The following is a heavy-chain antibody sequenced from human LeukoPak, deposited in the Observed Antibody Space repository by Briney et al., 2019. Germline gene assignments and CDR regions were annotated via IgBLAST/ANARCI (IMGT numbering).Heavy chain of an antibody. J-gene: IGHJ4*02. CDR2: TYYRSKWYN. Sequence: SQTLSLTCAISGDSVSSNSAAWNWIWQSPSRGLEWLGRTYYRSKWYNDYAVSVKSRITINPDTSKNQFSLQLNSVTPEDTAVYYCARGRDIAVAGTSGDFDYWGQGTLVTVSS. CDR3: ARGRDIAVAGTSGDFDY. CDR1: GDSVSSNSAA. V-gene: IGHV6-1*01. D-gene: IGHD6-19*01.